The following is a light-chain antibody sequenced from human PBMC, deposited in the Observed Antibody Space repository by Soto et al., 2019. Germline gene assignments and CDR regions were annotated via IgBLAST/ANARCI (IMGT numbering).Light chain of an antibody. CDR1: SSDVGGYNY. CDR2: EVT. J-gene: IGLJ1*01. Sequence: QSVLTQPASFSGSPGQSITISCPGTSSDVGGYNYVSWYQQHPGKAPKLMIYEVTNRPSGASTRFSGSKSGNTASLIISGLQAEDEADYYCSSYTVIRPYVFSTGTKVTVL. V-gene: IGLV2-14*01. CDR3: SSYTVIRPYV.